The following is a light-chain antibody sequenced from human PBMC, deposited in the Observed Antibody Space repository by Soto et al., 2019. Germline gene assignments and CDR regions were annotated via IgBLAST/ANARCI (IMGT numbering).Light chain of an antibody. CDR2: LGS. CDR3: MQALQAPIT. J-gene: IGKJ5*01. Sequence: DIVMTQSPLSLPVTPGEPASISCRSSQSLLHSNGYNYLDWYLQKPGQSPQLLIYLGSNRASGVPDRFSGSGSGTDFTLSIGTVEAGDVGVYYCMQALQAPITFGQGTRLEIK. CDR1: QSLLHSNGYNY. V-gene: IGKV2-28*01.